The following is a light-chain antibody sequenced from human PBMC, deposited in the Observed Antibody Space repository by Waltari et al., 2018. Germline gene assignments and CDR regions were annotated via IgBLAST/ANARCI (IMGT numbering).Light chain of an antibody. CDR3: QQYFISPPT. V-gene: IGKV4-1*01. CDR1: QSLLDTSKKRRY. J-gene: IGKJ5*01. Sequence: DIVLTQSPDSLAVSLGERATINCKSRQSLLDTSKKRRYLAWYQQKPGQAPKLIMHWATTREFGVPDRFSGSGSPTDFTLTISSLQAEDVTVYFCQQYFISPPTFGQGTRLEI. CDR2: WAT.